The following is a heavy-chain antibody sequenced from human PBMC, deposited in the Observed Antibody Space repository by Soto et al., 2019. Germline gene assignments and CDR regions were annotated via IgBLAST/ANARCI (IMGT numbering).Heavy chain of an antibody. D-gene: IGHD1-26*01. V-gene: IGHV5-51*01. Sequence: GESLKISCKGSGYSFTSYWIGWVRQMPGKGLEWMGIIYPGDSDTRYSPSFQGQVTISADKSISTAYLQWSSLKASDTAMYYCARCLGGSFYCNWFDPWGQGTLVTVSS. J-gene: IGHJ5*02. CDR3: ARCLGGSFYCNWFDP. CDR2: IYPGDSDT. CDR1: GYSFTSYW.